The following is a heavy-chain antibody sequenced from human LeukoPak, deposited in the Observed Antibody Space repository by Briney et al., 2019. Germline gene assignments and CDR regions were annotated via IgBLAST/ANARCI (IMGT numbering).Heavy chain of an antibody. J-gene: IGHJ3*02. V-gene: IGHV1-69*13. D-gene: IGHD3-3*01. CDR3: ARGVRAQMEWSHGAFDI. Sequence: SVKVSCTASGGTFSSYAISWVRQAPGQGLEWMGGIIPIFGTANYAQKFQGRVTITADESTSTAYMELSSLRSEDTAVYYCARGVRAQMEWSHGAFDIWGQGTMDTVSS. CDR1: GGTFSSYA. CDR2: IIPIFGTA.